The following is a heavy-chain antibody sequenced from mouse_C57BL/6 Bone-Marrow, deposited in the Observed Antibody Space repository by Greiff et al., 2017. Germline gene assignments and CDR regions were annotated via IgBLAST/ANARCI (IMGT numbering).Heavy chain of an antibody. Sequence: EVQLQESGGGLVQPGGSLKLSCAASGFTFSDYYMYWVRQTPEKRLEWVAYISNGGGSTYYPDTVKGRFTISRDNAKNTLYLQMSRLKSEDTAMYYCARRGMVPFAYWGQGTLVTVSA. V-gene: IGHV5-12*01. CDR1: GFTFSDYY. CDR2: ISNGGGST. D-gene: IGHD1-1*02. J-gene: IGHJ3*01. CDR3: ARRGMVPFAY.